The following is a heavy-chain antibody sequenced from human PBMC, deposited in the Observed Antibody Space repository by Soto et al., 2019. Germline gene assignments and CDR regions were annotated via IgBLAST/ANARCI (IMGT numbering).Heavy chain of an antibody. CDR1: GGTFSSYT. Sequence: QVQLVQSGAEVKKPGSSVKVSCKASGGTFSSYTISWVRQAPGQGLEWMGRIIPILGIANYAQKFQGRVTITADKSTSTAYMELSSLSSEDTAVYYCARAVAGDHYFDYWGQRTLVTVSS. CDR2: IIPILGIA. CDR3: ARAVAGDHYFDY. J-gene: IGHJ4*02. V-gene: IGHV1-69*02. D-gene: IGHD6-19*01.